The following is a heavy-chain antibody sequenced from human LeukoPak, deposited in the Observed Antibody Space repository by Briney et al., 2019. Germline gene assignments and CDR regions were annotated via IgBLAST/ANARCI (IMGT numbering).Heavy chain of an antibody. V-gene: IGHV1-8*01. CDR3: AVSLSSTFMEAFDV. CDR1: GYTFTSYD. D-gene: IGHD3-3*02. Sequence: ASVKVSCKASGYTFTSYDIHWVRQATGQGFEWMGWINPNSDNRFYAQKFEGRATMTRTTSITTAHMELSSLTSEDTAVYYCAVSLSSTFMEAFDVWGQGTKVTVSS. J-gene: IGHJ3*01. CDR2: INPNSDNR.